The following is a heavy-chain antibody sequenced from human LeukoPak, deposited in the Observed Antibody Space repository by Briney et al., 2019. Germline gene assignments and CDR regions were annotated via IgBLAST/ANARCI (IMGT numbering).Heavy chain of an antibody. D-gene: IGHD3-10*01. J-gene: IGHJ6*03. V-gene: IGHV3-48*04. CDR3: ARGSGSPPIYYYYMDV. Sequence: GGSLRLSCAASGFTFSSYSMNWVRQAPGKGLEWVSYISSSSSTIYYADSVKGRFTISRDNAKNSLYLQMNSLRAEDTAVYYCARGSGSPPIYYYYMDVWGKGTTVTVSS. CDR2: ISSSSSTI. CDR1: GFTFSSYS.